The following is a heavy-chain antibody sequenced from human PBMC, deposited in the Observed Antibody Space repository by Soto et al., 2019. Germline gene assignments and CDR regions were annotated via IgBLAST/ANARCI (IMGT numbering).Heavy chain of an antibody. CDR1: GFTFSGSG. V-gene: IGHV3-73*01. J-gene: IGHJ4*02. D-gene: IGHD5-18*01. CDR3: AALDTAMVKTAGY. Sequence: PGGSLRLSCAASGFTFSGSGMHWVRQASGKGLEWVGRIRSKANSYATAYVASVKGRFTISRDDSKNTAYLQMNSLRAEDTAVYYCAALDTAMVKTAGYWGQGTLVTVSS. CDR2: IRSKANSYAT.